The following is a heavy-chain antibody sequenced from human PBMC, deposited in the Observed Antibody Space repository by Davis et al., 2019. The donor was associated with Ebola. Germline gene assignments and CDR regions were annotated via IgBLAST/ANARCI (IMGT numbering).Heavy chain of an antibody. V-gene: IGHV3-53*01. CDR3: ERHVYGDFWYFDL. Sequence: GGSLRLSCAASGFIVSDKYMSWVRQAPGKGPEWVSVMYRDGRTYYADSVKGRFTISRDNSKNTLYLQMNSLRAEDTAMYYCERHVYGDFWYFDLWGRGTRVTVSS. D-gene: IGHD4-17*01. CDR2: MYRDGRT. J-gene: IGHJ2*01. CDR1: GFIVSDKY.